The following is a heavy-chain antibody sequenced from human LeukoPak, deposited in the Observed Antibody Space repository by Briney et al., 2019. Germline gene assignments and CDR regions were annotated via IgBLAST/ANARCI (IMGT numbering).Heavy chain of an antibody. CDR2: IGHSGSPI. J-gene: IGHJ5*02. CDR3: VRGPSDSSLPGP. V-gene: IGHV3-11*01. Sequence: GGSLRLSCAASGFTFSDYCMSWMRQAPGKGLEWVSYIGHSGSPIYYADSVKGRFTISRDNAKTSLYLQMNSLRAEDTAMYYCVRGPSDSSLPGPWGQGTLVIVSS. D-gene: IGHD2-21*02. CDR1: GFTFSDYC.